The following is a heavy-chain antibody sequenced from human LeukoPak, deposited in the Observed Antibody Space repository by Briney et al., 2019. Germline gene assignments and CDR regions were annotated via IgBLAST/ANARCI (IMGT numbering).Heavy chain of an antibody. D-gene: IGHD5-12*01. V-gene: IGHV3-11*01. J-gene: IGHJ4*02. CDR3: ARDPPGDIVATIGGSLDY. Sequence: GGSLRLSCAASGFTFSDYYMSWIRQAPGKGLEWVSYISSSGSAIYYADSVKGRFTISRDNAKNSLYLQMNSLRAEDAAVYYCARDPPGDIVATIGGSLDYWGQGTLVTVSS. CDR1: GFTFSDYY. CDR2: ISSSGSAI.